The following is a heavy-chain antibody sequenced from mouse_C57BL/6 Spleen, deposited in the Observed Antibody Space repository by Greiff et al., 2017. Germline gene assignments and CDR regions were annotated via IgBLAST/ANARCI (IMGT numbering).Heavy chain of an antibody. Sequence: EVKLVESGGGLVKPGGSLKLSCAASGFTFSSYAMSWVRQTPEKRLEWVATISDGGSYTYYPDNVKGRFTISRDNAKNNMYLQMSHLKSEDTAMYYCARDRGRGCFDYWGQGTTLTVSS. D-gene: IGHD3-3*01. CDR3: ARDRGRGCFDY. V-gene: IGHV5-4*01. J-gene: IGHJ2*01. CDR2: ISDGGSYT. CDR1: GFTFSSYA.